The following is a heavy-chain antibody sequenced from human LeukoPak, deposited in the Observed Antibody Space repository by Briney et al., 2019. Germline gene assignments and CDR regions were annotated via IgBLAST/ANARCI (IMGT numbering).Heavy chain of an antibody. J-gene: IGHJ4*02. V-gene: IGHV4-59*12. D-gene: IGHD3-9*01. CDR2: ISYTGST. CDR1: GGSISPYF. Sequence: SETLSLTCTVSGGSISPYFWSWMRQTPGKGLEWIGYISYTGSTNYNPALKSRVTISVDTSKNQFSLQLTSVTAADTAVYYCARGLGVPRYFDWLLQGSFDYWGQGTLVTVSS. CDR3: ARGLGVPRYFDWLLQGSFDY.